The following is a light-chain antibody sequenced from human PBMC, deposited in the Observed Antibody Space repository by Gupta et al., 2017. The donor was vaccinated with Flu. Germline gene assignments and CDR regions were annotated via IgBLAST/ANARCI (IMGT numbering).Light chain of an antibody. Sequence: PGKTATMTCSADDLGYIYVSWYQRKTGHSPVMVMFQDKERPSAIPERFSGSNSGNTATLTVSGTQPMDEADYYCQVWHTSRAVFGGGTKLTVL. CDR3: QVWHTSRAV. CDR2: QDK. V-gene: IGLV3-1*01. CDR1: DLGYIY. J-gene: IGLJ2*01.